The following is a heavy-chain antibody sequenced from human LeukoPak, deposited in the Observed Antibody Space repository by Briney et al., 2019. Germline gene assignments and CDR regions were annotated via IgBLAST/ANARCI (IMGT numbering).Heavy chain of an antibody. CDR2: ISASGGTT. J-gene: IGHJ5*02. V-gene: IGHV3-23*01. D-gene: IGHD2/OR15-2a*01. Sequence: GGSLRLSCAASGFTFNSYAMSWVRQAPGKGLEWVSAISASGGTTYYADSVRGRFTISRDNSENTLYLQMNSLRGEDTAVYYCAKEPREYCSSSACPNWLDPWGQGALVTVS. CDR3: AKEPREYCSSSACPNWLDP. CDR1: GFTFNSYA.